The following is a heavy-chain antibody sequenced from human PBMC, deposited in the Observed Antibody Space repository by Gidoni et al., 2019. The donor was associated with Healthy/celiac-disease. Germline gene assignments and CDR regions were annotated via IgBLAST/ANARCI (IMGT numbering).Heavy chain of an antibody. Sequence: VQLVESGGGVVQPGRSLRLTCAASAFTFSSYGMHWVRQAPGKGLEWVAVIWYDGSNKYYADSVKGRFTISRDNSKNTLYLQMNSLRAEDTAVYYCASTPVIAVAANYYYYGMDVWGQGTTVTVSS. V-gene: IGHV3-33*01. J-gene: IGHJ6*02. CDR2: IWYDGSNK. CDR1: AFTFSSYG. D-gene: IGHD6-19*01. CDR3: ASTPVIAVAANYYYYGMDV.